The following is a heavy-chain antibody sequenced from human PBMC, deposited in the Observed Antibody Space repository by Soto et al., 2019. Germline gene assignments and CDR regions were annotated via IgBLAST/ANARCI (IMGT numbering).Heavy chain of an antibody. J-gene: IGHJ3*01. CDR3: AKGGDFDV. V-gene: IGHV3-30*18. CDR2: ITSAGSYI. CDR1: GFTFSTYG. Sequence: PGGSLRLSCTASGFTFSTYGIYWVRQAPGKGLEWVALITSAGSYISYAESVKGRFTISRDNSKNTLFLQMNSLRPEDTAVYYCAKGGDFDVWGQGTLVTVSS. D-gene: IGHD2-21*02.